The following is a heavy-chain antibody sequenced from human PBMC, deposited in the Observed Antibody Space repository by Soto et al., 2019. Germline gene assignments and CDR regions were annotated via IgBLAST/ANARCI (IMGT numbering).Heavy chain of an antibody. CDR3: ARYRYLDP. J-gene: IGHJ5*02. V-gene: IGHV3-7*03. CDR2: IKEDGSEK. Sequence: EVQLVDSGGGLVQPGGSLRLSCADSGFILRNYWMSWVRQAPGMGLQWVASIKEDGSEKYYVDPVKGRFTISRENAKNSLYLQMNCLRAEDTAVYYCARYRYLDPWGQGILVTVSS. D-gene: IGHD1-1*01. CDR1: GFILRNYW.